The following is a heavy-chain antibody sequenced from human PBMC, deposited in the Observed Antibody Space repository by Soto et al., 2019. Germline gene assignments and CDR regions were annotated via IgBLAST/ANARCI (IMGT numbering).Heavy chain of an antibody. CDR2: INAGNGNT. CDR3: ARMQLWPYYYDSSGYYPKDPFDY. CDR1: GYTFTSYA. V-gene: IGHV1-3*01. J-gene: IGHJ4*02. Sequence: AASVKVSCKASGYTFTSYAMHWVRQAPGQRLEWMGWINAGNGNTKYSQKFQDRVTITRDTSASTAYMELSSLRSEDTAVYYCARMQLWPYYYDSSGYYPKDPFDYWGQGTLVTVSS. D-gene: IGHD3-22*01.